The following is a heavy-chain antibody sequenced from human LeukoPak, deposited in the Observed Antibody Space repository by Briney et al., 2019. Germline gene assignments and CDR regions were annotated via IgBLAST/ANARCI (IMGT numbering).Heavy chain of an antibody. V-gene: IGHV3-74*03. CDR3: ARGRYYGMDV. Sequence: GGSLRLSCAASGFTFSTFWMHWVRQAPGKGLVWVSGINSDGSITTYADSVKGRSTISRDNAENTLYLQMNSLRAEDTAVYYCARGRYYGMDVWGQGTTVTVSS. CDR1: GFTFSTFW. J-gene: IGHJ6*02. CDR2: INSDGSIT.